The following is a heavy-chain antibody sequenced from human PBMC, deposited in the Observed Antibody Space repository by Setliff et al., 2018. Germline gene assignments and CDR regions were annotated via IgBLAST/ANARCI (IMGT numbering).Heavy chain of an antibody. Sequence: KSSETLSLTCAVYGGSFSDYWWSWIRQLPGKGLEWIAEIHHSGSTNSHPSLKSRVAISVDPSKNQFSLKLSSVTAADTAVYYCARSPITIFGVVLHPLDYWGQGTLVTVSS. CDR2: IHHSGST. V-gene: IGHV4-34*01. J-gene: IGHJ4*02. D-gene: IGHD3-3*01. CDR3: ARSPITIFGVVLHPLDY. CDR1: GGSFSDYW.